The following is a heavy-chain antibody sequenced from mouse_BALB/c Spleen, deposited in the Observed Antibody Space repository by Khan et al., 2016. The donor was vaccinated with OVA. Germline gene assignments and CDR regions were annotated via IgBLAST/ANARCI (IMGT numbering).Heavy chain of an antibody. Sequence: LVESGPELKKPGETVRISCKASGYTFTTAGMQWVQKMPGKGLKWIGWINTHSGVPKYAEDFKGRIAFSLETSASTVYLQITNLKNEDTATYFCARGGAAFYRNDGGAMDYWGQGTSVTVSS. CDR1: GYTFTTAG. CDR3: ARGGAAFYRNDGGAMDY. J-gene: IGHJ4*01. CDR2: INTHSGVP. D-gene: IGHD2-14*01. V-gene: IGHV9-4*02.